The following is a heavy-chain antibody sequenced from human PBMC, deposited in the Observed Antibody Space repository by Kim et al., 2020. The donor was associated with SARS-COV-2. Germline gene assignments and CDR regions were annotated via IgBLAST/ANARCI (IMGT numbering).Heavy chain of an antibody. J-gene: IGHJ4*02. CDR3: AREAVAGSFDH. V-gene: IGHV1-3*01. CDR2: NT. Sequence: NTRYAQKFQARVSIPRETSATTAYLELSGLRSEDTAVYYCAREAVAGSFDHWGQGTLVTVSS. D-gene: IGHD6-19*01.